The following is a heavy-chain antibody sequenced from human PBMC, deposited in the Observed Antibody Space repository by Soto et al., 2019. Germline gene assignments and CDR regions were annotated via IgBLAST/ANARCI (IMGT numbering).Heavy chain of an antibody. Sequence: QVQLVQSGAEVKKPGSSVKVSCKASGGTFSSYAISWVRQAPGQGLEWMGGIIPIFGTATYAQKFQGRVTITADESTSTAYMELSSLRSEDTAVYYCARVSGGVRYYYYYGMDVWGQGTTVTVSS. CDR2: IIPIFGTA. V-gene: IGHV1-69*01. CDR3: ARVSGGVRYYYYYGMDV. J-gene: IGHJ6*02. D-gene: IGHD3-10*01. CDR1: GGTFSSYA.